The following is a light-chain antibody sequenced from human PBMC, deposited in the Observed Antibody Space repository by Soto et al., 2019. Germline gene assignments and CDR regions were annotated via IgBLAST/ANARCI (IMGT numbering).Light chain of an antibody. Sequence: DIQMTHSPSSLSASVGDRVTITCRASQSISSYLNWYQQKPGTAPQLLIYAASSVQSGVPSRFSGRGSGTDFTLTMSRLQPEDFATYYCLRSYSTPWTFGQGTKVELK. CDR1: QSISSY. CDR2: AAS. J-gene: IGKJ1*01. V-gene: IGKV1-39*01. CDR3: LRSYSTPWT.